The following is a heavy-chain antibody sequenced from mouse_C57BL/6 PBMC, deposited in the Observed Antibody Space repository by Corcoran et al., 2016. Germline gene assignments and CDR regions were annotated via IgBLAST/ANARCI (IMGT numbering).Heavy chain of an antibody. V-gene: IGHV1-80*01. CDR3: ATSVYYYAMDY. CDR1: GYAFSSYW. Sequence: QVQLQQSGAELVKPGASVKISCKASGYAFSSYWMNWVKQRPGKGLEWIGQIYPGDGDTNYNGKFKGKATLTADKSSSTAYMQLSSLTSEDSAVYFCATSVYYYAMDYWGQGTSVTVSS. J-gene: IGHJ4*01. D-gene: IGHD6-2*01. CDR2: IYPGDGDT.